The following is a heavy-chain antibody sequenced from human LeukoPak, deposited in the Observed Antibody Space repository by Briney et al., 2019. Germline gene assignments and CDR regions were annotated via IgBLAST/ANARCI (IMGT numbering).Heavy chain of an antibody. CDR2: LQNDGSEK. CDR3: ARESSRIAIGTLDF. V-gene: IGHV3-30*02. CDR1: GFSFSTSG. J-gene: IGHJ4*02. D-gene: IGHD6-13*01. Sequence: SGGSLRLSCAPSGFSFSTSGMHWVRQAPGKGLEWVGFLQNDGSEKYFADSVKGRFTIPRDNSKNTLYLQMSSLRAEDTAVYYCARESSRIAIGTLDFWGQGTLVTVSS.